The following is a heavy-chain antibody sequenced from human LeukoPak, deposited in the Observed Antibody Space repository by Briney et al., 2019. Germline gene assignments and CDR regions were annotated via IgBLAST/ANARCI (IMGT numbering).Heavy chain of an antibody. Sequence: GGSLRLSCAASGFSVSSNSVSWVRQALGKGLEWVSILYSGGTTHYVDSVKGRFTISRDNSKNTVYLQMNSLRADDTAVYYCARDKNYYYYGMDVWGQGTTVTVSS. J-gene: IGHJ6*02. CDR2: LYSGGTT. CDR3: ARDKNYYYYGMDV. V-gene: IGHV3-53*01. CDR1: GFSVSSNS.